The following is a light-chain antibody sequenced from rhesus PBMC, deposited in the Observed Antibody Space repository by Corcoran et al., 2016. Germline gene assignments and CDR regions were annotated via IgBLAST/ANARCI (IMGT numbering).Light chain of an antibody. CDR3: QQHGRSPLT. Sequence: DIQMTQSPSSLSASVGDRVTITCRASQDINNWLAWYQQKPGKAPNLLIYGASNLERGVPSRFRGRGAGTDCTLTISSLEPADIATYYCQQHGRSPLTFGGGTKVEIK. CDR2: GAS. CDR1: QDINNW. V-gene: IGKV1-69*01. J-gene: IGKJ4*01.